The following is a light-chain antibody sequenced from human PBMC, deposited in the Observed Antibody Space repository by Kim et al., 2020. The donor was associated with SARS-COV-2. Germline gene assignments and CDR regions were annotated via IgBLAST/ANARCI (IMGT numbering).Light chain of an antibody. CDR1: GRDVGAYNY. V-gene: IGLV2-11*01. Sequence: GQSVNISCTGTGRDVGAYNYVSWYQYHPGKAPKLLIYDVTKRPSGVPDRFSGSKFGNTASLTISRLQPDDEADYYCCSYAVTYTLVFGGGTKVTVL. CDR3: CSYAVTYTLV. CDR2: DVT. J-gene: IGLJ3*02.